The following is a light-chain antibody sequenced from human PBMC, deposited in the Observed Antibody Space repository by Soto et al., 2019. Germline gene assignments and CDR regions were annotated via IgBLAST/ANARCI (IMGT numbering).Light chain of an antibody. CDR2: EVN. Sequence: QSALTQPRSVSGSPGQSVTISCTGTSSDVGGYNYVSWYQQHPGKAPKVMIYEVNKRPSGVPDRFSGSKSGNTASLTVSGLQAEDEANYYCSSYAGSNNFDIFGGGTQLTVL. CDR3: SSYAGSNNFDI. V-gene: IGLV2-8*01. CDR1: SSDVGGYNY. J-gene: IGLJ2*01.